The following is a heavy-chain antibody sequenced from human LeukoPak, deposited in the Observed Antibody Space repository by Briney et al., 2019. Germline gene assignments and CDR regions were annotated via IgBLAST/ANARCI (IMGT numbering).Heavy chain of an antibody. CDR3: AREKDTGSNHAKIRYDI. Sequence: AETLSLTCTVSGVSISDYDLSWIRQPPGKGLEWVGCIFGGGGSNYNPSLKSRLTISVDTSRNQFSLKLTSATAADTAVYYCAREKDTGSNHAKIRYDIWGQGTMVTVSS. D-gene: IGHD1-26*01. CDR2: IFGGGGS. V-gene: IGHV4-59*01. J-gene: IGHJ3*02. CDR1: GVSISDYD.